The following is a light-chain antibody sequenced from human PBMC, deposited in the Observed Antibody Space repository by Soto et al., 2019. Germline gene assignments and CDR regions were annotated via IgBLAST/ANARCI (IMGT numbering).Light chain of an antibody. CDR3: SSYTNINTRACV. V-gene: IGLV2-14*01. J-gene: IGLJ1*01. CDR2: EVT. Sequence: QSALTQPASVSGSPGQSITISCTGTSGDIGSYNRVSWYQQHPGKAPKLILCEVTDRPSGVSNRFSGSKSGNTASLTISGLQAEDEAEYYCSSYTNINTRACVFGTGTKVTVL. CDR1: SGDIGSYNR.